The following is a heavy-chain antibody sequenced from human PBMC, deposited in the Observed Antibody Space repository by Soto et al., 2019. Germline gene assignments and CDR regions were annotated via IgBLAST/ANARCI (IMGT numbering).Heavy chain of an antibody. D-gene: IGHD6-13*01. CDR2: ISSSSSYI. CDR3: AGECSSFSFRYPRFDL. J-gene: IGHJ5*02. Sequence: GGSLRLSCAASGFTFSSYSMNWVRQAPGKGLEWVSSISSSSSYIYYADSVKGRFTISRDNAKNSLYLQMNSLRAEDTAVYYCAGECSSFSFRYPRFDLWGQGTLVTVSS. V-gene: IGHV3-21*01. CDR1: GFTFSSYS.